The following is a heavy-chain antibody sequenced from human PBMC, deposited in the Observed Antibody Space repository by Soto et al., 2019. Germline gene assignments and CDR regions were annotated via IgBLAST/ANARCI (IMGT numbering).Heavy chain of an antibody. CDR2: VNPNSGGT. Sequence: QVQLVQSGAEVKKPGASVKVSCKASGYTFTGYYIHWVRQAPGQGLEWMGWVNPNSGGTNYAQKFQGWVTMTRDTSISTAYMELSRLRSDDTAVYYCVTSRVSRAVAGETEYYFDYWGQGTLVTVSS. D-gene: IGHD6-19*01. J-gene: IGHJ4*02. V-gene: IGHV1-2*04. CDR1: GYTFTGYY. CDR3: VTSRVSRAVAGETEYYFDY.